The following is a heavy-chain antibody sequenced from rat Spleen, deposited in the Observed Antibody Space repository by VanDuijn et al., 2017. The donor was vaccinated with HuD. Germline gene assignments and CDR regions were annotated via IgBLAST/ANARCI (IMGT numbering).Heavy chain of an antibody. CDR2: IWGDGST. Sequence: QVQLKESGPGLVKPSETLSLTCTVSGFSLTSYHVSWVRQPPGKGLEWMGVIWGDGSTAYNSALKSRLSISRDTSKSQVFLKMSSLKTEDTATYYCARVPMYTTDYYYVGWGQGVMVTVSS. CDR3: ARVPMYTTDYYYVG. D-gene: IGHD1-6*01. CDR1: GFSLTSYH. J-gene: IGHJ2*01. V-gene: IGHV2-32*01.